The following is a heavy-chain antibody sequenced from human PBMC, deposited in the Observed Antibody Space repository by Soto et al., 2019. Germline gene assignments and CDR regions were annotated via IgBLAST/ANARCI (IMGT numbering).Heavy chain of an antibody. CDR2: IYPGDSDT. Sequence: GESLKISFKGSGYTFTNYLICWVRQMPVKGLEWMGIIYPGDSDTKYNPSFQGQVTISADKSITTTYLQWSSLKASDTAIYYCAASIFYYGRGVWCQGKTLTVSS. V-gene: IGHV5-51*01. CDR3: AASIFYYGRGV. J-gene: IGHJ6*02. CDR1: GYTFTNYL.